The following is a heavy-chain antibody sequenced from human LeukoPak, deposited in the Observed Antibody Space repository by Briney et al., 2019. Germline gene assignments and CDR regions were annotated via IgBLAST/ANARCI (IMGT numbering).Heavy chain of an antibody. CDR1: GFTFSSYG. D-gene: IGHD1-26*01. J-gene: IGHJ4*02. Sequence: QTGRSLRLSCAASGFTFSSYGMHWVRQAPGKGLEWVAVISYDGSNKYYADSVKGRFTISRDNSKNTLYLQMNSLRAEDTAVYYCAKDPHSGSKLKGTFDYWGQGTLVTVSS. CDR3: AKDPHSGSKLKGTFDY. V-gene: IGHV3-30*18. CDR2: ISYDGSNK.